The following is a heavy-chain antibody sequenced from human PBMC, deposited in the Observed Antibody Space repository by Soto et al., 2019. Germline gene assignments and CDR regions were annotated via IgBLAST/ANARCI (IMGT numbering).Heavy chain of an antibody. CDR2: IWYDGSNK. J-gene: IGHJ4*02. D-gene: IGHD2-2*02. V-gene: IGHV3-33*01. CDR3: ARDLAAGYCSSTSCYR. Sequence: QVQLVESGGGVVQPGRSLRLSSAASGFTFSSYGMHWVREAPGKGLEWVAVIWYDGSNKYYADSVKGRFTISRDNSKNTLYLQMNSLRAEDTAVYYCARDLAAGYCSSTSCYRWGQGTLVTVSS. CDR1: GFTFSSYG.